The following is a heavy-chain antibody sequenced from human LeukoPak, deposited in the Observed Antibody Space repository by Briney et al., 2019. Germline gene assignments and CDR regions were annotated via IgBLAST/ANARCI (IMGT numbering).Heavy chain of an antibody. D-gene: IGHD3-3*01. CDR3: ARDRITIFGVVRSRYYGMDV. Sequence: PGGSLTLSCAASGFTFSNSALSWVRQPPGKGLEWVSAISGGGANTYYADSVKGRFTMSRDNSKNTLYLQMNSLRVEDTAVYYCARDRITIFGVVRSRYYGMDVWGQGTTVTVSS. J-gene: IGHJ6*02. CDR1: GFTFSNSA. CDR2: ISGGGANT. V-gene: IGHV3-23*01.